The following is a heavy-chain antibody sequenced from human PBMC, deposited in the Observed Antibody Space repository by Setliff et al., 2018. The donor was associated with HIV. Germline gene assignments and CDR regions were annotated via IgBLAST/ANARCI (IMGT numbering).Heavy chain of an antibody. CDR2: INHSGST. CDR1: GGSFSGYY. J-gene: IGHJ4*02. Sequence: LSLTCAVYGGSFSGYYWSWIRQPPGKGLEWIGEINHSGSTNYNPSLKSRVTISVDTSKNQFSLKLSSVAAADTAVYYCARVVGTRAVDYWGQGTLVTVSS. D-gene: IGHD2-21*02. V-gene: IGHV4-34*01. CDR3: ARVVGTRAVDY.